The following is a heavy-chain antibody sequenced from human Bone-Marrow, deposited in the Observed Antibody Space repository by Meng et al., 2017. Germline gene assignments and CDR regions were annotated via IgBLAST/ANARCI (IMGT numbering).Heavy chain of an antibody. CDR3: AKRLTTVTYLYYFDS. CDR1: GFTFSGYW. CDR2: IDGDGSTT. D-gene: IGHD4-17*01. Sequence: GESLKISCEASGFTFSGYWMHWVRQVPGKGLVWVSRIDGDGSTTKYADSVKGRFTISRDNSKNTLYLQMNSLRAEDTAVYYCAKRLTTVTYLYYFDSWGQGTLVTVSS. J-gene: IGHJ4*02. V-gene: IGHV3-74*03.